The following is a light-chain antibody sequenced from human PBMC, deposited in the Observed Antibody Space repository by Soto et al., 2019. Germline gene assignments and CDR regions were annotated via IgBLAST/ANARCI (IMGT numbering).Light chain of an antibody. J-gene: IGLJ1*01. CDR3: QSYDSSLALARV. Sequence: QSVLTQPPSVSGAPGQRVTIPCTGSSSNIGAGYDVHWYQQLPGTAPKPLISSNNNRPSGVPDRFSVSKSGTSASLAITRLQPEDEADYYCQSYDSSLALARVFGTGTKLTVL. CDR1: SSNIGAGYD. V-gene: IGLV1-40*01. CDR2: SNN.